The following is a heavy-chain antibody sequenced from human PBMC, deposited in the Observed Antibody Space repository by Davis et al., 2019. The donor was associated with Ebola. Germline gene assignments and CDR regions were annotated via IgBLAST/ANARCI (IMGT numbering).Heavy chain of an antibody. D-gene: IGHD5-18*01. V-gene: IGHV4-59*01. J-gene: IGHJ6*03. Sequence: PSETLFLTCIVSGGSISSYYWSWIRQPPGKGLEWIGYIYYSGTTNYNPSLTSRVTISVDTSKNQVSLKLSSVTAADTALYYCARGRGYSYGPVGYMDVWGKGTTVTVSS. CDR3: ARGRGYSYGPVGYMDV. CDR2: IYYSGTT. CDR1: GGSISSYY.